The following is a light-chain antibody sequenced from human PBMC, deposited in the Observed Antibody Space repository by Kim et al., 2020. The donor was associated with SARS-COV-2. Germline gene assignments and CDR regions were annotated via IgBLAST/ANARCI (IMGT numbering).Light chain of an antibody. CDR3: QAWDSSTVV. V-gene: IGLV3-1*01. CDR2: QDS. J-gene: IGLJ2*01. Sequence: VSPGQTASITCSGDKLGDKYACWYQQKPGQSPVLVIYQDSKRPSGIPERFSGSNSGNTATLTISGTQAMDEADYYCQAWDSSTVVFGGGTQRTVL. CDR1: KLGDKY.